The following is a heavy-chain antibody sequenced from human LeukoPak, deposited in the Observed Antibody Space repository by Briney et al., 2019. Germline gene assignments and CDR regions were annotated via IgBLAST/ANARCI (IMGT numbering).Heavy chain of an antibody. Sequence: GGSLRLSCAASGFTFSSYYIHWVRQAPGKGLVWVSRIDSDGNTTTYADSVKGRFTISRDNAKNTLYLQMNSLRAEDTAVYYCARISYDSSGYYDYWGQGTLVTVSS. D-gene: IGHD3-22*01. CDR2: IDSDGNTT. CDR3: ARISYDSSGYYDY. CDR1: GFTFSSYY. J-gene: IGHJ4*02. V-gene: IGHV3-74*01.